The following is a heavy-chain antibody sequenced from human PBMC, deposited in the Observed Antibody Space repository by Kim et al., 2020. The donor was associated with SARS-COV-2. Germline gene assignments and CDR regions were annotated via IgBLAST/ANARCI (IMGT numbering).Heavy chain of an antibody. CDR1: GGTFSRSA. J-gene: IGHJ4*02. CDR3: ARPRGSGPADFYFDY. V-gene: IGHV1-69*04. CDR2: IIPVIGMT. D-gene: IGHD1-26*01. Sequence: SVKVSCKASGGTFSRSAISWVRQAPGHGLEWMGRIIPVIGMTDSALNFRGRITMTADISTSTVFMELSGLRPEDTAVYYCARPRGSGPADFYFDYWGQGTLVTVSS.